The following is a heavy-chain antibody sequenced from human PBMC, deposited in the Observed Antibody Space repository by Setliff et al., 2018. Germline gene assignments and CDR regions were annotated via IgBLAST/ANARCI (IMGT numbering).Heavy chain of an antibody. Sequence: SETLSLTCTVSGGSVSRSSYYWGWIRQPPGKGLEWIGTIYYSGSTYYNPSLKSRLSISVDTSKNQFSLRLTSVTAADTAVYFCARHSNTWPVDFWGQGTLVTVSS. J-gene: IGHJ4*02. CDR2: IYYSGST. CDR1: GGSVSRSSYY. V-gene: IGHV4-39*01. CDR3: ARHSNTWPVDF.